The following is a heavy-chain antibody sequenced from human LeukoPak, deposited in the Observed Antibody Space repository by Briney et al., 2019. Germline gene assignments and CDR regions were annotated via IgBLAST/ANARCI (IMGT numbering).Heavy chain of an antibody. J-gene: IGHJ3*02. CDR2: IYWNDDK. Sequence: SGPTLVNPTRTLTLTCTFSGFSLSTSGVGVGWIRQPPGKALEWLALIYWNDDKRYSPSLKSRLTIAKDTSKNQVVLTMTNMDPVDTATYYCAHSPGIAAAATDAFDIWGQGTMVTVSS. V-gene: IGHV2-5*01. CDR1: GFSLSTSGVG. CDR3: AHSPGIAAAATDAFDI. D-gene: IGHD6-13*01.